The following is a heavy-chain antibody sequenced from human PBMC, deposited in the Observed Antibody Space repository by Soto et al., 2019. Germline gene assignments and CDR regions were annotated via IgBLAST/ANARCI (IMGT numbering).Heavy chain of an antibody. Sequence: GPSVKVSCKASGYTFTSYAMHWVRQAPGQRLEWMGWINAGNGNTKYSQKFQGRVTITRDTSASTAYMELSSLRSEDTAVYYCARAHDFWSGYYDAQEYYYYGMDVWGQGTTVTVSS. D-gene: IGHD3-3*01. CDR1: GYTFTSYA. CDR2: INAGNGNT. CDR3: ARAHDFWSGYYDAQEYYYYGMDV. J-gene: IGHJ6*02. V-gene: IGHV1-3*01.